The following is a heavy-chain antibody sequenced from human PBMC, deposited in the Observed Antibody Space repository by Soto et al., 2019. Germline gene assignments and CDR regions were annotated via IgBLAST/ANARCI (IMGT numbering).Heavy chain of an antibody. CDR2: ISGSGGST. J-gene: IGHJ4*02. V-gene: IGHV3-23*01. Sequence: GGSLRLSCAASGFTFSSYAMSWVRQAPGKGLEWVSAISGSGGSTYYADSVKGRFTISRDNSKNTLYLQMNSLRAEDTAVYYCAKESLTIFGVVSHNYFDYWGQGTLVTVSS. CDR3: AKESLTIFGVVSHNYFDY. CDR1: GFTFSSYA. D-gene: IGHD3-3*01.